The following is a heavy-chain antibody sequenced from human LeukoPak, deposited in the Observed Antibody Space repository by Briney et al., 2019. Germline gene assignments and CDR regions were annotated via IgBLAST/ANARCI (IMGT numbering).Heavy chain of an antibody. CDR3: AKEYSGYDFDY. J-gene: IGHJ4*02. CDR2: TSGSGVNS. CDR1: GFTLKSYD. V-gene: IGHV3-23*01. Sequence: GGSLRLSCAASGFTLKSYDMSWVRQAPGKGLEWVAATSGSGVNSYYADSVRGRFTISRDNSQNTLYLQMDSLRAEDTALYYCAKEYSGYDFDYWGQGTLVTVSS. D-gene: IGHD5-12*01.